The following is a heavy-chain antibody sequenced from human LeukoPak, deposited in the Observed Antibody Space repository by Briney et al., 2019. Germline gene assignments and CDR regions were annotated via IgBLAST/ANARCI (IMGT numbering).Heavy chain of an antibody. V-gene: IGHV3-64*01. Sequence: PGGSLRLSCAASGFAFSSYAMHWVRQAPGEGLEYVSAISSNGGSTYYANSVKGRFTISRDNSKNTLYLQMGSLRAEDMAVYYCARGRYYDSSGYYDYWGQGTLVTVSS. CDR1: GFAFSSYA. CDR3: ARGRYYDSSGYYDY. CDR2: ISSNGGST. D-gene: IGHD3-22*01. J-gene: IGHJ4*02.